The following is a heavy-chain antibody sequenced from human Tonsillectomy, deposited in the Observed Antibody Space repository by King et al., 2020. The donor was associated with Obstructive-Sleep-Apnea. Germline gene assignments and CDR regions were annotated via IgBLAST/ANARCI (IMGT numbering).Heavy chain of an antibody. CDR2: ISGGGGSA. CDR3: AKDISRFHYYYDRSGYYYPFDY. CDR1: RFTFSSYA. Sequence: VQLVESGGGLVQPGGSLRLSCAASRFTFSSYAMSWVRQAPGKGLEWVSAISGGGGSAYYADSVKGRFTISRDNPKNTLYLQMNSLRAEDTAVYYCAKDISRFHYYYDRSGYYYPFDYWGQGTLVTVSS. J-gene: IGHJ4*02. V-gene: IGHV3-23*04. D-gene: IGHD3-22*01.